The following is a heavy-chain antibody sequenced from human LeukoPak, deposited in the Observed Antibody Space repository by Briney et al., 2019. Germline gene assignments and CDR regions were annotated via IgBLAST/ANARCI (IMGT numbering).Heavy chain of an antibody. J-gene: IGHJ4*02. CDR1: DHSISSGYY. CDR2: FYHSGST. V-gene: IGHV4-38-2*01. Sequence: SETLSLTCAVSDHSISSGYYWGWIRQPPGKGLEWIGSFYHSGSTYYNASLKSRVTISVDTSKNQFSLKMSSVTASDTAVYYCARHGHSSAWWIPDYWGQGTLVTVSS. D-gene: IGHD6-19*01. CDR3: ARHGHSSAWWIPDY.